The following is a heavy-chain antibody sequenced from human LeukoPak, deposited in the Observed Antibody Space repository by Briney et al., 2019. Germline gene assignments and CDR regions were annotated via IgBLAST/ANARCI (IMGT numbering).Heavy chain of an antibody. Sequence: SETLSLTCAVYGGSFSGYYWSWIRQPPGKGLEWIGEINHSGSTNYNPSLKSRVTISVDTSKNQFSLKLGSVTAADTAVYYCARHSSSTWYDYFDFWGQGTLVTVSS. V-gene: IGHV4-34*01. CDR1: GGSFSGYY. CDR2: INHSGST. J-gene: IGHJ4*02. D-gene: IGHD6-13*01. CDR3: ARHSSSTWYDYFDF.